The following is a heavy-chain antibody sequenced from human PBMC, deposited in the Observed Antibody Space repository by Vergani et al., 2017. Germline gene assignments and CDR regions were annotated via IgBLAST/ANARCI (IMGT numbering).Heavy chain of an antibody. D-gene: IGHD1-14*01. CDR3: ARGPDRYYFDY. CDR2: IWYDGSNK. CDR1: GFTFSSYG. Sequence: VQLLESGGGLVQPGGSLRLSCAASGFTFSSYGMHWVRQAPGKGLEWVAVIWYDGSNKYYADSVKGRFTISRDNSKNTLYLQMNSLRAEDTAVYYCARGPDRYYFDYWGQGTLVTVSS. J-gene: IGHJ4*02. V-gene: IGHV3-33*01.